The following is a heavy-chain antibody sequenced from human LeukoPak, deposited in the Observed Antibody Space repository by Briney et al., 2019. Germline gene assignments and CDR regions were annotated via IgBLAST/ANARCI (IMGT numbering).Heavy chain of an antibody. J-gene: IGHJ6*02. V-gene: IGHV3-74*01. Sequence: GGSLRLSCAASGFSFAGYWMHWVRQAPGQGLVWVSRMDADGGVTTYADAVNGRFTLSSDNAPNTLSQQMNSLRSEETAVYHCARGYIRRGRLGVRHWYYGLDVWGQGTTVIVSS. CDR1: GFSFAGYW. D-gene: IGHD3-10*01. CDR2: MDADGGVT. CDR3: ARGYIRRGRLGVRHWYYGLDV.